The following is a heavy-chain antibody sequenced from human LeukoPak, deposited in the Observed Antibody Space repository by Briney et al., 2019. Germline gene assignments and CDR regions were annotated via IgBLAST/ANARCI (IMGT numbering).Heavy chain of an antibody. Sequence: GASVKVSCKASGYTFTVYCISWVRQAPGQGLEWMGWISAYNGDTNYAQKLQGRVTMTTDTSTSTAYMELRSLRSDDTAVYYCAREGYYDILTGYYADYWGQGTLVTVSS. V-gene: IGHV1-18*01. CDR2: ISAYNGDT. D-gene: IGHD3-9*01. CDR1: GYTFTVYC. CDR3: AREGYYDILTGYYADY. J-gene: IGHJ4*02.